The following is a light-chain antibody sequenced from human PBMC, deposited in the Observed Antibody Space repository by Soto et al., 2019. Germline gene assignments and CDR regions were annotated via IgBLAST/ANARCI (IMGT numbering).Light chain of an antibody. Sequence: EIVFPQSPGPLSLSPGEISTLSCRSSQSISSTYLTWYHQKPGQAPRLLIYDASRRATGIPDRFSGSGSGTDFSLTISSLQPDDFATYYCQHYNSYSEAFGQGGKVDI. CDR2: DAS. CDR3: QHYNSYSEA. V-gene: IGKV3-20*01. CDR1: QSISSTY. J-gene: IGKJ1*01.